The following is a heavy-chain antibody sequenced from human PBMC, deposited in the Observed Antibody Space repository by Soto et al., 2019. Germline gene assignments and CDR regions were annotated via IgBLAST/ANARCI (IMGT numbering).Heavy chain of an antibody. CDR2: IYGSGDST. V-gene: IGHV3-23*01. J-gene: IGHJ4*02. Sequence: GGSLRLSCTASGFTFSVYTMNGVRQAPGKGLEWVSGIYGSGDSTFYADSVTGRFTISRDNSKNTLYLQMNSLRAEDTAVYYCAKDLKPDSRWEIDYWGQGTLVTVSS. CDR3: AKDLKPDSRWEIDY. D-gene: IGHD1-26*01. CDR1: GFTFSVYT.